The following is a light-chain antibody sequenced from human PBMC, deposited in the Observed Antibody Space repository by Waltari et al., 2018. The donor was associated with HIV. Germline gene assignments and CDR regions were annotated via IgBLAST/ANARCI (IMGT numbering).Light chain of an antibody. V-gene: IGKV3-11*01. CDR2: DAS. CDR3: QVRSNWPQT. CDR1: QSVGRS. J-gene: IGKJ3*01. Sequence: EIVLTQSPATLSLSPGARATLSCRASQSVGRSLAWYQQKPGQAPRLLIYDASSRATGIPVRFGGSGSGTDFTLTISSLEPEDFAVYYCQVRSNWPQTFGPGTKVDIK.